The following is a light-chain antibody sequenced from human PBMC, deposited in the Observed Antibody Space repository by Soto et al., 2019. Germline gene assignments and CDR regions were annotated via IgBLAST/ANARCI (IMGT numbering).Light chain of an antibody. CDR1: QSVSNNY. J-gene: IGKJ1*01. CDR2: GAS. Sequence: EIVMTQSPATLSVSPWERATLSXRASQSVSNNYLAWYQQKPGQAPRLLIYGASNRATGIPDRLSGSGSGTDFTLTISRLEPEDFAVYYCQQYGSSGTFGQGTKVDI. CDR3: QQYGSSGT. V-gene: IGKV3-20*01.